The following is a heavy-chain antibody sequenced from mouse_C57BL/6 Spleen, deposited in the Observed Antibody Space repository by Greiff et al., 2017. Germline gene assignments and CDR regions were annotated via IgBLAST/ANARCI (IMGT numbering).Heavy chain of an antibody. Sequence: EVQLQQSGTVLARPGASVKMSCKTSGYTFTSYWMHWVKQRPGQGLDWIGAINPGNSDTCYNQKFMGKAKLPEATSANTAYMELSSLTNEDSAVFYCARRDGDVPWLAYWGQGTLVTVSA. V-gene: IGHV1-5*01. CDR2: INPGNSDT. CDR3: ARRDGDVPWLAY. CDR1: GYTFTSYW. D-gene: IGHD2-3*01. J-gene: IGHJ3*01.